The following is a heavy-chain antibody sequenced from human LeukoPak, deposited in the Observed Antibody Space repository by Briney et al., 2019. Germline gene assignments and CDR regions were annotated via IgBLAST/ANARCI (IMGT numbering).Heavy chain of an antibody. Sequence: GGSLRLSCAASGFTFSSYGMSWVRQALGKGLEWVSLISGSGGRAYYADSVKGRFTISRDNSKNTLYLQMNSLRAEDTAVYYCARDSSTYYYGSGSYGGSVAYWGQGTLVIVSS. CDR3: ARDSSTYYYGSGSYGGSVAY. CDR1: GFTFSSYG. J-gene: IGHJ4*02. CDR2: ISGSGGRA. V-gene: IGHV3-23*01. D-gene: IGHD3-10*01.